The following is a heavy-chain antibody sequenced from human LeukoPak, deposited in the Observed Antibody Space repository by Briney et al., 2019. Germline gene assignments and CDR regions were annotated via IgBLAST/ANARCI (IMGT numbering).Heavy chain of an antibody. CDR1: GGSISSYY. D-gene: IGHD6-19*01. CDR2: IYYSGST. Sequence: SETLSLTCTVSGGSISSYYWSWIRQPPGKGLEWIGYIYYSGSTNYNPSLKSRVTISEDTSKNQFSLKLSSVTAADTAVYYCARPTYSRGWYAFDIWGQGTMVTVSS. CDR3: ARPTYSRGWYAFDI. V-gene: IGHV4-59*08. J-gene: IGHJ3*02.